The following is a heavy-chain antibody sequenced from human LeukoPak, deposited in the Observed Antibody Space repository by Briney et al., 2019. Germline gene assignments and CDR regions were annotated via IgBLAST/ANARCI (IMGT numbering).Heavy chain of an antibody. CDR1: GFTFSSYG. CDR3: ATVDDLDAFGI. CDR2: ISGSGDGT. Sequence: GGSLRLSCAASGFTFSSYGMSWVRQAPGKGLEWVSVISGSGDGTYYADSVKGRFTISRDNSKNTLYLQMNSLRAEDTAVYYCATVDDLDAFGIWGQGTMITVSS. V-gene: IGHV3-23*01. J-gene: IGHJ3*02. D-gene: IGHD2-2*03.